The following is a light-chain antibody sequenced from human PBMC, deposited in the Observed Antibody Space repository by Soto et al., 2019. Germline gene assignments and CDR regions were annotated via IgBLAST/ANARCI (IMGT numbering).Light chain of an antibody. J-gene: IGKJ5*01. CDR3: MQALQTGVT. V-gene: IGKV2-28*01. CDR1: QSLLHSSGYNY. Sequence: RSSQSLLHSSGYNYLDWYLQKPGQSPQLLIFLGSNRASGVPDRFSGSGSGTDLTLILSSVDPEDVGFYYCMQALQTGVTFRQGTRLEIK. CDR2: LGS.